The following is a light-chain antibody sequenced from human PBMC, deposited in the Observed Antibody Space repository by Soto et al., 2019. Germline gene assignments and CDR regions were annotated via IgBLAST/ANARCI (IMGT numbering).Light chain of an antibody. CDR1: SSDVGSHNL. CDR3: CSNAAGSTYV. Sequence: QSVLTQPASVSGSPGLSITISCTGTSSDVGSHNLVFWYQQFPGKAPKLIIFEASKRPSGVSNRFSGSKSGSTASLTISGLQAVDEADYYCCSNAAGSTYVFGSGTKVTVL. V-gene: IGLV2-23*01. J-gene: IGLJ1*01. CDR2: EAS.